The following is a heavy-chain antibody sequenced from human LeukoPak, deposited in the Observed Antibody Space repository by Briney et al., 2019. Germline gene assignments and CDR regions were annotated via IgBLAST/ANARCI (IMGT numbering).Heavy chain of an antibody. Sequence: SETLSLTCTASGGSISSSSYYWGWIRQPPGKGLEWIGSIYYSGSTYYNPSLKSRVTISVDTSKNQFSLKLSSVTAADTAVYYCARDSTYYYDSSGYHFDPWGQGTLVTVSS. D-gene: IGHD3-22*01. J-gene: IGHJ5*02. CDR2: IYYSGST. CDR3: ARDSTYYYDSSGYHFDP. CDR1: GGSISSSSYY. V-gene: IGHV4-39*07.